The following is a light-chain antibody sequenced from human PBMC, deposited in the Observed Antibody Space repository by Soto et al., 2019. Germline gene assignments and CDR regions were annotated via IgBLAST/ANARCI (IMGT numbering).Light chain of an antibody. Sequence: DIPMTQSPSSLSASVGDRVTITCQASQDISNYLNWYQQKPGKAPKLLIYDASNLETGVTSMFSGSGSGTDFTFTISSLQPEDIATYYCQQYDNLPLFTFGPGTKVDIK. J-gene: IGKJ3*01. CDR3: QQYDNLPLFT. CDR2: DAS. CDR1: QDISNY. V-gene: IGKV1-33*01.